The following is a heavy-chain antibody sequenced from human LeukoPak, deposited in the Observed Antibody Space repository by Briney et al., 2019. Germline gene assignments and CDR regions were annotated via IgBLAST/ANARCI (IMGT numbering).Heavy chain of an antibody. J-gene: IGHJ4*02. Sequence: GASVKVSCKASGYTFTSYDINWVRQATGQGLEWMGWMNPNSGNTGYAQKFQGRVTITRNTSISTAFMELSSLRSEDTAVYYCARGMDSYGYDYWGQGTLVTVSS. CDR2: MNPNSGNT. CDR3: ARGMDSYGYDY. V-gene: IGHV1-8*03. CDR1: GYTFTSYD. D-gene: IGHD5-18*01.